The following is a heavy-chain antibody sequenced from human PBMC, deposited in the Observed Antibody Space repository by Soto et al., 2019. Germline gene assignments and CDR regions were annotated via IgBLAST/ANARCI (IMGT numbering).Heavy chain of an antibody. CDR3: ARDFARTADYGMDV. CDR2: IYYSGST. D-gene: IGHD1-1*01. CDR1: GGSVSSGSYY. J-gene: IGHJ6*02. V-gene: IGHV4-61*01. Sequence: PSETLSLTCTVSGGSVSSGSYYWSWIRQPPGKGLEWIGYIYYSGSTNYNPSLKSRVTISVDTSKNQFSLKLSSVTAADTAVYYCARDFARTADYGMDVWSQGTTVTVSS.